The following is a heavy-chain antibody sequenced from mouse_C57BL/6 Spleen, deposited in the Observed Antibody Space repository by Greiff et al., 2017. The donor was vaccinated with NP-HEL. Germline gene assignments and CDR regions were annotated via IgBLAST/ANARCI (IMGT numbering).Heavy chain of an antibody. CDR2: IYPGDGDT. J-gene: IGHJ4*01. CDR3: AREENYYGSSYGAMDY. CDR1: GYAFSSSW. Sequence: VQLQQSGPELVKPGASVKISCKASGYAFSSSWMNWVKQRPGKGLEWIGRIYPGDGDTNYNGKFKGKATLTADKSSSTAYMQLSSLTSEDSAVYFCAREENYYGSSYGAMDYWGQGTSVTVSS. V-gene: IGHV1-82*01. D-gene: IGHD1-1*01.